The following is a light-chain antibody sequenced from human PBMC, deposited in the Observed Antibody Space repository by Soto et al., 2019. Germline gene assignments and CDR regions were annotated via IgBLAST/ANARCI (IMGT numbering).Light chain of an antibody. CDR1: SGHSSYA. CDR2: LNSDGSH. Sequence: QLVLTQSPSASASLGASVKLTCTLSSGHSSYAIAWHQQRPEKGPRYLMKLNSDGSHNKGDGIPDRFSGSSSGAERYLTISSLQSDDEAVYYCQTWGTGVVFGGGTKLTVL. CDR3: QTWGTGVV. J-gene: IGLJ2*01. V-gene: IGLV4-69*01.